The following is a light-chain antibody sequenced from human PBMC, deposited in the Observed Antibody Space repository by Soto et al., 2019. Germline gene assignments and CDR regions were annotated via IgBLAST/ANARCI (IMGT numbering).Light chain of an antibody. CDR3: AAWDDSLNAWV. J-gene: IGLJ3*02. CDR1: SSNIGSNI. V-gene: IGLV1-44*01. CDR2: SSS. Sequence: QAVVTQPPSASGTPGQRVTIPCSGSSSNIGSNIVNWYQQFTGTAPKLLIYSSSQRPSGVPARFSGSKSGTSASLAISGLQSEDEADYYCAAWDDSLNAWVFGGGTKLTVL.